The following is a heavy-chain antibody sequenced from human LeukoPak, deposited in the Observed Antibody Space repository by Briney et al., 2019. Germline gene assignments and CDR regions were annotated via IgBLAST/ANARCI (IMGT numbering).Heavy chain of an antibody. CDR2: ISSSGSII. CDR3: AKDPTTVVTPYYFDY. D-gene: IGHD4-23*01. Sequence: GSLRLSCASSGFAFSSYEMNWVRQAPGKGLEWVSYISSSGSIIYYADSVKGRFTISRDNAKNSLFLQMNSLRVEDTAVYYCAKDPTTVVTPYYFDYWGQGTLVTVSS. CDR1: GFAFSSYE. V-gene: IGHV3-48*03. J-gene: IGHJ4*02.